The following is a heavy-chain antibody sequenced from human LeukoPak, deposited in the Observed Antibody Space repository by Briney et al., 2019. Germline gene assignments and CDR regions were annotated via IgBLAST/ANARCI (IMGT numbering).Heavy chain of an antibody. D-gene: IGHD2-21*02. V-gene: IGHV3-49*04. CDR3: TSQTDYCGGDCYLDY. Sequence: PGGSLRLSCTASGFTFGDYAMSWVRQAPGKGLEWVGFIRSKAYGGTTEYAASVKGRFTISRDDSKSIAYLQMNSLKTEDTAVYYCTSQTDYCGGDCYLDYWGQGTLVTVSS. CDR2: IRSKAYGGTT. J-gene: IGHJ4*02. CDR1: GFTFGDYA.